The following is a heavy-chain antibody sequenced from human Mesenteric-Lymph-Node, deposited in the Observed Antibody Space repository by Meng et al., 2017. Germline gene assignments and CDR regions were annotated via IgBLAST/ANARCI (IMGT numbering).Heavy chain of an antibody. Sequence: VHLVEPVGGLIQPGGSLRLSFAPSGFSVSSNYMNWVRQAPGKGLEWVSVIYSGGSTYYADSVKGRFTISRDNSKNTVYLRMNSLRAEDTAVYYCARSGLEGTFDYWGQGSLVTVSS. CDR3: ARSGLEGTFDY. V-gene: IGHV3-53*01. D-gene: IGHD1-14*01. J-gene: IGHJ4*02. CDR1: GFSVSSNY. CDR2: IYSGGST.